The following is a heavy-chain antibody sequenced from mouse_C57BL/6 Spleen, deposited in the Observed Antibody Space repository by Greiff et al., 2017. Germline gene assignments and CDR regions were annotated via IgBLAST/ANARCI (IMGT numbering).Heavy chain of an antibody. J-gene: IGHJ1*03. CDR2: INPNNGGT. D-gene: IGHD1-1*01. CDR1: GYTFTDYN. V-gene: IGHV1-18*01. CDR3: ARLRYYGSSYEGWYFDV. Sequence: VQLKQSGPELVKPGASVKIPCKASGYTFTDYNMDWVKQSHGKSLEWIGDINPNNGGTIYNQKFKGKATLTVDKSSSTAYMELRSLTSEDTAVYYCARLRYYGSSYEGWYFDVWGTGTTVTVSS.